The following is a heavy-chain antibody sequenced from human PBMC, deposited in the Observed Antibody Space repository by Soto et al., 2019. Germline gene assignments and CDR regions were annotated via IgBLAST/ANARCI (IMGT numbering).Heavy chain of an antibody. CDR3: ARDTITIFGVVTHAFDI. CDR2: INSDGSST. V-gene: IGHV3-74*01. Sequence: PGGSLRLSCAASGFTFSSYWMHWVRQAPGKGLVWVSRINSDGSSTSYADSVKGRFTISRDNAKNTLYLQMNSLRAEDTAVYYCARDTITIFGVVTHAFDIWGQGTMVT. CDR1: GFTFSSYW. D-gene: IGHD3-3*01. J-gene: IGHJ3*02.